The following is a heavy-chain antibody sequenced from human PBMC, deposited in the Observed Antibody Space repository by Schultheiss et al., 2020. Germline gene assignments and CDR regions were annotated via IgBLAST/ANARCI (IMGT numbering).Heavy chain of an antibody. CDR3: ARSTVLAVYYFDY. Sequence: SETLSLTCTVSGGSLSSYYWSWIRQPPGKGLEWIGHIYYSGSTNYNPSLKSRVTISVDTSKNQFSLKLSSVTAADTVVYYCARSTVLAVYYFDYWGQGTLVTVSS. J-gene: IGHJ4*02. D-gene: IGHD4-11*01. CDR1: GGSLSSYY. V-gene: IGHV4-59*01. CDR2: IYYSGST.